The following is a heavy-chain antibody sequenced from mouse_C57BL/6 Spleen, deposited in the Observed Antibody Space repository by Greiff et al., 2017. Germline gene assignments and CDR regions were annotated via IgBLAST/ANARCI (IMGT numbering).Heavy chain of an antibody. CDR1: GYSFTSYY. J-gene: IGHJ4*01. CDR2: IYPGGGNT. CDR3: ASDYGNYYAMDY. Sequence: QVQLQQPGAELVKPGASVKISCKASGYSFTSYYIHWVKQRPGQGLEWIGWIYPGGGNTKYNEKFKGKATLTADTSSSTAYMQLSSLTSEDSAVYYCASDYGNYYAMDYWGQGTSVTVSS. V-gene: IGHV1-66*01. D-gene: IGHD2-1*01.